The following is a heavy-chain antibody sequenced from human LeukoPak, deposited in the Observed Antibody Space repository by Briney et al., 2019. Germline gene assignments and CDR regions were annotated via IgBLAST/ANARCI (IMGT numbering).Heavy chain of an antibody. CDR1: GFTFSNYG. Sequence: LRLSCVASGFTFSNYGMHWVRQAPGKGLDWVAVIWYDGSYKYYADSVKGRFTISRENPKNTLYLQMNSLRAEDTGIYYCAKVVQYTASTGTGLDYWGQGTLVTVSS. CDR2: IWYDGSYK. D-gene: IGHD6-13*01. CDR3: AKVVQYTASTGTGLDY. V-gene: IGHV3-33*06. J-gene: IGHJ4*02.